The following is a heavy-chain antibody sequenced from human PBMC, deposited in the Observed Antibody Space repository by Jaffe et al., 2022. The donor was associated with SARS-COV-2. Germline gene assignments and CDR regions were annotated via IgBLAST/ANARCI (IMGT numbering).Heavy chain of an antibody. CDR1: GGSISSSSYY. CDR2: IYYSGST. J-gene: IGHJ4*02. V-gene: IGHV4-39*01. Sequence: QLQLQESGPGLVKPSETLSLTCTVSGGSISSSSYYWGWIRQPPGKGLEWIGSIYYSGSTYYNPSLKSRVTISVDTSKNQFSLKLSSVTAADTAVYYCARQERAMAVDYWGQGTLVTVSS. CDR3: ARQERAMAVDY. D-gene: IGHD5-18*01.